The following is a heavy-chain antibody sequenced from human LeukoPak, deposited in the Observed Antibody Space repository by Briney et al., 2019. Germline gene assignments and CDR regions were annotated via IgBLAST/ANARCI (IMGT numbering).Heavy chain of an antibody. Sequence: SETLSLTCAVSGGSLSRGGYSWGWIRQPPGKGLEGIGYIYHSGSTYYNQSLKSRVTISVDRSKNKFSLKLSSVTAADTAVYYCARGMSKSLATSFDYWGQGTLVTVSS. CDR1: GGSLSRGGYS. CDR2: IYHSGST. CDR3: ARGMSKSLATSFDY. V-gene: IGHV4-30-2*01. J-gene: IGHJ4*02. D-gene: IGHD5/OR15-5a*01.